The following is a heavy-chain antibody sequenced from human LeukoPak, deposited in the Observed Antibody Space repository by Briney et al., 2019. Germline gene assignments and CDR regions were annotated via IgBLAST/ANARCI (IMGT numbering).Heavy chain of an antibody. V-gene: IGHV3-11*01. J-gene: IGHJ3*02. CDR2: ISSSGSTI. Sequence: PGGSLRLSCAASGFTFSDYYMSWIRQAPGKGLEWVSYISSSGSTIYFADSVKGRFTISRDNAKSSLYLQMNSLRAEDTAVYFCARRIYSSGWDDAFYIWGQGTMVTVSS. CDR1: GFTFSDYY. D-gene: IGHD6-19*01. CDR3: ARRIYSSGWDDAFYI.